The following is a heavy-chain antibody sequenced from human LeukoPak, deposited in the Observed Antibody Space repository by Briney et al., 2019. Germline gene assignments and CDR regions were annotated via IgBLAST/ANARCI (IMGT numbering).Heavy chain of an antibody. CDR1: GGSISSSSYY. CDR3: AREGQDYDFWSDTYYYYYYMDV. Sequence: SETLSLTCTVSGGSISSSSYYWGWIRQPPGKGLEWIGSIYYSGSTYYNPSPKSRVTISVDTSKNQFSLKLSSVTAADTAVYYCAREGQDYDFWSDTYYYYYYMDVWGKGTTVTVSS. CDR2: IYYSGST. J-gene: IGHJ6*03. D-gene: IGHD3-3*01. V-gene: IGHV4-39*07.